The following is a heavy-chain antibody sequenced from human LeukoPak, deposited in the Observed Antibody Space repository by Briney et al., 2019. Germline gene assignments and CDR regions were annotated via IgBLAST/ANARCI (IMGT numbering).Heavy chain of an antibody. J-gene: IGHJ5*02. Sequence: PSETLSLTCTVSGGSISSYYWSWIRQPPGKGLEWIGYIYYSGSTNYNPSLKSRVTISVDTSKNQFSLKLSSVTAADTAVYYCAREASYGPGNWFDPWGQGTLVTVSS. D-gene: IGHD5-18*01. CDR2: IYYSGST. CDR1: GGSISSYY. CDR3: AREASYGPGNWFDP. V-gene: IGHV4-59*12.